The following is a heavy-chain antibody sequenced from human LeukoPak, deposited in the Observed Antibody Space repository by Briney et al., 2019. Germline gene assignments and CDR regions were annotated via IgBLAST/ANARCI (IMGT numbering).Heavy chain of an antibody. CDR3: ARGKTGYSSGWYWFVWFDP. J-gene: IGHJ5*02. Sequence: PSETLSLTCTVSGGSISSSGYYWGWIRQPPGKGLELVGNIYYSGSTYYNPSLKSRVTISVDTSKNQFSLKLSSVTAADTAVYYCARGKTGYSSGWYWFVWFDPWGQGTLVTVSS. CDR2: IYYSGST. CDR1: GGSISSSGYY. V-gene: IGHV4-39*07. D-gene: IGHD6-19*01.